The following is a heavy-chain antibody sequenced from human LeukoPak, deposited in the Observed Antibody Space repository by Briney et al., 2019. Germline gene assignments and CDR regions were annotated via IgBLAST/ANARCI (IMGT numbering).Heavy chain of an antibody. CDR2: IYTTGST. D-gene: IGHD3-22*01. V-gene: IGHV4-4*07. J-gene: IGHJ4*02. CDR1: GGSITSYY. CDR3: ARDGFYDSSGYYYNWVFDY. Sequence: PSETLSLTCTVSGGSITSYYWSWIRQPAGKGLEWIGRIYTTGSTYYNHFLKSRVTMAVDTSKNQFSLRLGSVTAADTAVYYCARDGFYDSSGYYYNWVFDYWGQGTLVTVSS.